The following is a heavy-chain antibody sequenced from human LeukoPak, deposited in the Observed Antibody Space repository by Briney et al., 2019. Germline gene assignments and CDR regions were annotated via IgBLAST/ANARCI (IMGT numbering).Heavy chain of an antibody. V-gene: IGHV3-33*06. CDR1: GFTFSSYG. J-gene: IGHJ4*02. CDR3: AKQRGYFDSSGWHLDY. D-gene: IGHD6-19*01. Sequence: QPGRSLRLSCAASGFTFSSYGMHWVRQAPGKGLEWVAVIWYDGSNKYYADSVKGRFTISRDNSKNTLYLQMNSLRAEDTAVYYCAKQRGYFDSSGWHLDYWGQGTLVTVSS. CDR2: IWYDGSNK.